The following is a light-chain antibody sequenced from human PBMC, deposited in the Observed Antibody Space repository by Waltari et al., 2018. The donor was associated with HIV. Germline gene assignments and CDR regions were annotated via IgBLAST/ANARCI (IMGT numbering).Light chain of an antibody. J-gene: IGLJ3*02. V-gene: IGLV3-25*03. CDR1: ALAKQY. CDR2: KDN. Sequence: SHELTQPPSVSVSPGQTARITCFGDALAKQYGYWHQQKRGQAPILIIYKDNMRPAGIPERFSGSSSGTTVTLTISGVQAEDEADYYCQSADIIRIYWVFGGGTKLTVL. CDR3: QSADIIRIYWV.